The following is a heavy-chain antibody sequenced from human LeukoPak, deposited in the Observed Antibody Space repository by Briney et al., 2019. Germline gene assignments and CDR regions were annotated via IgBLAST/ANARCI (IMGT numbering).Heavy chain of an antibody. CDR1: GFTFDDYA. J-gene: IGHJ6*02. Sequence: GRSLRLSCAASGFTFDDYAMHWVRQAPGKGLEWVSGISWNSGSIGYADSVKGRFTISRDNAKNSLYLRMNSLRAEDTALYYCAKVVRSKDYYYGMDVWGQGTTVTVSS. V-gene: IGHV3-9*01. CDR3: AKVVRSKDYYYGMDV. D-gene: IGHD1-26*01. CDR2: ISWNSGSI.